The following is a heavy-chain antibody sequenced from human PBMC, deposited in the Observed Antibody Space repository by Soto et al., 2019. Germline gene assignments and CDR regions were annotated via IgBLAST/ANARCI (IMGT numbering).Heavy chain of an antibody. D-gene: IGHD4-17*01. J-gene: IGHJ3*01. V-gene: IGHV1-18*01. CDR2: ISAHNGNT. Sequence: QVQLVQSGAEVKKPGASVKVSCKASGYTFTSYDISWVRQAPGQGLEWMGWISAHNGNTNSARKLQGRVTMTTDTSTSTAYMELRSLRSDDTAVYYCAKGMVPPMVTTTGFDTFDFWGQGTMVTVSS. CDR1: GYTFTSYD. CDR3: AKGMVPPMVTTTGFDTFDF.